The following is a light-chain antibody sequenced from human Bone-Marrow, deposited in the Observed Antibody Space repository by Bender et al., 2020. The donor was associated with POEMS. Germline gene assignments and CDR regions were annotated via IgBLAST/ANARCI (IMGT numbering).Light chain of an antibody. V-gene: IGLV2-14*01. CDR3: CSYTSSGTLYI. CDR2: RVT. J-gene: IGLJ1*01. Sequence: QAALTQPASVSGSPGQSITISCTGSSSDVGGYNYVSWYQQHPGKAPRLIIYRVTNRPSGVSNRFSASKSGNTASLAISGLQPDDEADYYCCSYTSSGTLYIFGTGTKVTVL. CDR1: SSDVGGYNY.